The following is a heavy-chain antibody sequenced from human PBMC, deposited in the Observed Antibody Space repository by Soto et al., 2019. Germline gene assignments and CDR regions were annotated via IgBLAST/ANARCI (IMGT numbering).Heavy chain of an antibody. D-gene: IGHD3-3*01. J-gene: IGHJ6*02. CDR2: IIPIFGTA. Sequence: SVKVSCKASGGTSSSYAISWVRQAPGQGLEWMGGIIPIFGTANYAQKFQGRVTITADESTSTAYMELSSLRSEDTAVYYCARYGVTIFGVVSLNYYGMDVWGQGTTVTVSS. V-gene: IGHV1-69*13. CDR1: GGTSSSYA. CDR3: ARYGVTIFGVVSLNYYGMDV.